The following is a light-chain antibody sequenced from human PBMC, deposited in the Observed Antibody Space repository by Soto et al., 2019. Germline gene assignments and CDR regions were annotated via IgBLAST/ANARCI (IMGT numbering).Light chain of an antibody. CDR2: LGS. V-gene: IGKV2-28*01. CDR3: MQARQTQP. J-gene: IGKJ1*01. Sequence: DIVMTQSPLSLPVTPGEPASISCRSSQGLLHSNGYNYLDWYLQKPGQSPQLLIYLGSNRASGVPDRSSGTGSGTDFTLKIRRGEAEDVGVYYCMQARQTQPFGQGTKLDIK. CDR1: QGLLHSNGYNY.